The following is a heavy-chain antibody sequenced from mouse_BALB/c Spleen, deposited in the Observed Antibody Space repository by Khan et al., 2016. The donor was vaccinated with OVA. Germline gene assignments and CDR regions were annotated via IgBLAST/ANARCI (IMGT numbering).Heavy chain of an antibody. CDR1: GYSFTSYY. Sequence: VQLQQSGPELMKPGASVKISCKASGYSFTSYYMHWVKQSHGKSLEWIGYIDPFNGGTSYNQKFKGKATLTVDKSSSTAYMHLSSLTSEDSAFYYCARNYYGSTDYYAMDYWGQGTSVTVSS. V-gene: IGHV1S135*01. CDR3: ARNYYGSTDYYAMDY. J-gene: IGHJ4*01. CDR2: IDPFNGGT. D-gene: IGHD1-1*01.